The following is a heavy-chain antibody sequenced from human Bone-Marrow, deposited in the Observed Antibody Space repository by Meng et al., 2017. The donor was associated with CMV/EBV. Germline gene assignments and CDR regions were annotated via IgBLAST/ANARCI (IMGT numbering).Heavy chain of an antibody. CDR2: IYYSGNT. V-gene: IGHV4-59*12. D-gene: IGHD3-3*01. CDR3: ARRGRAERSGYSYFDY. J-gene: IGHJ4*02. CDR1: GGSISSYY. Sequence: GSLRLSCTVSGGSISSYYWSWIRQPPGKGLEWIGYIYYSGNTNYNPSLESRVTISLDASNNQFSLRLSSVTAADTAVYYCARRGRAERSGYSYFDYWGQGTLVTVSS.